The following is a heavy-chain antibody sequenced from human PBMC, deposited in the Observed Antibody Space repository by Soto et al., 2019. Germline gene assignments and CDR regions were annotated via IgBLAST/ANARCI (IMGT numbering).Heavy chain of an antibody. Sequence: ASVKVSCKASGYTFTRYGISWVRQAPGQGLEWMGWISGYNGDTNYAQKFQGRVTMTVDTSTTTAFMELTSLTSDDRAVYYCAKNGQPPYYYYGMDVXGQGTTVTVS. J-gene: IGHJ6*02. CDR1: GYTFTRYG. CDR3: AKNGQPPYYYYGMDV. D-gene: IGHD2-8*01. CDR2: ISGYNGDT. V-gene: IGHV1-18*01.